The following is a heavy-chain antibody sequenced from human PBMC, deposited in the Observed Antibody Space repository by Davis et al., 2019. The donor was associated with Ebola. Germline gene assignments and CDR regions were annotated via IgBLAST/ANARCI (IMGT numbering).Heavy chain of an antibody. CDR2: ISYDGSNK. CDR3: ARAPLDIVVVVAGGDYFDY. CDR1: GFTFSSYA. D-gene: IGHD2-15*01. V-gene: IGHV3-30-3*01. Sequence: GGSLRLSCAASGFTFSSYAMHWVRQAPGKGLEWVAVISYDGSNKYYADSVKGRFTISRDNAKNSLYLQMNSLRAEDTAVYYCARAPLDIVVVVAGGDYFDYWGQGTLVTVSS. J-gene: IGHJ4*02.